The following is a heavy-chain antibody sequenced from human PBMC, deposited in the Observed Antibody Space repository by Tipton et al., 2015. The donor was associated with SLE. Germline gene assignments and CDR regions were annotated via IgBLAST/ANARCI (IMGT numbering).Heavy chain of an antibody. CDR2: IDPSDSYT. CDR1: GYSFTSYW. CDR3: ARHIKPRRGSALDAFDI. J-gene: IGHJ3*02. V-gene: IGHV5-10-1*01. Sequence: QLVQSGAEVKKPGESLRICCKGSGYSFTSYWISWVRQMPGKGLEWMGRIDPSDSYTNYSPSFQGHVTISADKSISTAYLQWSSLKASDTAMYYCARHIKPRRGSALDAFDIWGQGTMVTVSS. D-gene: IGHD2-15*01.